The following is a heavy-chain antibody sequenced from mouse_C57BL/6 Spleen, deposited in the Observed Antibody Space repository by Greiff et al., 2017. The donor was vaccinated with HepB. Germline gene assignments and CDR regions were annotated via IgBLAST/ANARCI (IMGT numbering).Heavy chain of an antibody. CDR1: GFTFSDYY. D-gene: IGHD1-3*01. Sequence: EVQWVESEGGLVQPGSSMKLSCTASGFTFSDYYMAWVRQVPEKGLEWVANINYDGSSTYYLDSLKSRFIISRDNAKNILYLQMSSLKSEDTATYYCARDNSDYFDYWGQGTTLTVSS. J-gene: IGHJ2*01. CDR2: INYDGSST. CDR3: ARDNSDYFDY. V-gene: IGHV5-16*01.